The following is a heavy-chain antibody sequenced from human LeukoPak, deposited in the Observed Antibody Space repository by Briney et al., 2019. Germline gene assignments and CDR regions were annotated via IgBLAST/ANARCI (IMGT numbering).Heavy chain of an antibody. V-gene: IGHV1-18*01. CDR3: ARDRPRPNPYYYYGMDV. CDR2: ISAYNGNT. Sequence: GASVKVSCKASGYTFTSYGISWVRQAPGQGLEWMGWISAYNGNTNYAQKLQGRVTMTTDTSTSTAYMELRSLRSDDTAVYYCARDRPRPNPYYYYGMDVWGQGTTDTVSS. J-gene: IGHJ6*02. CDR1: GYTFTSYG.